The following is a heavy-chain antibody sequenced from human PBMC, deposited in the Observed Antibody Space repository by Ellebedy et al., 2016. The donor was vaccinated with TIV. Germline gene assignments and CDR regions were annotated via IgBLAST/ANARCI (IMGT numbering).Heavy chain of an antibody. V-gene: IGHV3-30-3*01. J-gene: IGHJ4*02. D-gene: IGHD3-10*01. Sequence: GESLKISCAASGITFSKSAMYWVRQAPGKGLEWVAVISYDGSNKYYADSVKGRFTISRDNSKNTLYLQMNSLRAEDTAMYYCAREGTYYGSGSHYNHFGSWGRGTLVTVSS. CDR3: AREGTYYGSGSHYNHFGS. CDR1: GITFSKSA. CDR2: ISYDGSNK.